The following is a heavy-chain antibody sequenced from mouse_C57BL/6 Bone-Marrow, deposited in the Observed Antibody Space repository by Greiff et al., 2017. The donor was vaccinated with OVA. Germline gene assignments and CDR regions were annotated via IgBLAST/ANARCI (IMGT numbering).Heavy chain of an antibody. CDR2: ISYDGSN. CDR1: GYSITSGYY. Sequence: EVQRVESGPGLVKPSQSLSLTCSVTGYSITSGYYWNWIRQFPGNKLEWMGYISYDGSNNYNPSLKNRISITRDTSKNQFFLKLNSVTTEDTATYYCARGGTTANWYFDVWGTGTTVTVSS. CDR3: ARGGTTANWYFDV. D-gene: IGHD1-2*01. V-gene: IGHV3-6*01. J-gene: IGHJ1*03.